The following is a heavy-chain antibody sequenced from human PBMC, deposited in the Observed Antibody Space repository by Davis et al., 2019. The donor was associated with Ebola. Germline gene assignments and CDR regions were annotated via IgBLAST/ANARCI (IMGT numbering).Heavy chain of an antibody. V-gene: IGHV5-51*01. J-gene: IGHJ6*02. CDR1: GYSFTSYW. CDR2: IYPGDSDT. Sequence: PGGSLRRSCKGSGYSFTSYWIGWVRQMPGKGLEWMGIIYPGDSDTRYSPSFQGQVTISADKSISTAYLQWSSLKASDTAMYYCARGVVGATGRIYYYYGMDVWGQGTTVTVSS. D-gene: IGHD1-26*01. CDR3: ARGVVGATGRIYYYYGMDV.